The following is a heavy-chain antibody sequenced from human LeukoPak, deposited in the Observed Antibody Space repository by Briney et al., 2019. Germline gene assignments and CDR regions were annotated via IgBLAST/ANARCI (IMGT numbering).Heavy chain of an antibody. CDR3: ARDRELGY. CDR2: GYFRGNT. V-gene: IGHV4-31*01. CDR1: GGSISSGAYY. J-gene: IGHJ4*02. D-gene: IGHD3-10*01. Sequence: SQTLSLTCTVSGGSISSGAYYWSWIRQVPGKGLEWIGYGYFRGNTFYNPSLKGQVTISVDTSNNHFSLQLNSVTAADTAVYYCARDRELGYWGQGTLVTVSS.